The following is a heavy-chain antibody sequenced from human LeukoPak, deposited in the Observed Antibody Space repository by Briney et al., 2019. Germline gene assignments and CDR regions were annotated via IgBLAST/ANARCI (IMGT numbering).Heavy chain of an antibody. V-gene: IGHV3-74*01. D-gene: IGHD3-10*01. J-gene: IGHJ5*02. CDR3: ARDSRYHSGWGSYQPYWFDP. Sequence: GGSLRLSCAASGFTFNLDWIHWVRQPPGKGLGWLSRISDDGTTTNYADSVKGRFTISRDNAKNTLYLQMHSLRVDDTAVYYCARDSRYHSGWGSYQPYWFDPWGQGTLVTVSS. CDR1: GFTFNLDW. CDR2: ISDDGTTT.